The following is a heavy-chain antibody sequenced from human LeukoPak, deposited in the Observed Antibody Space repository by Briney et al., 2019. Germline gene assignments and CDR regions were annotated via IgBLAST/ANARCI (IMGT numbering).Heavy chain of an antibody. D-gene: IGHD6-19*01. CDR3: ARDLSEPHWYSSGWSLDV. CDR1: GFPFSSNS. Sequence: GGSLRLSCAASGFPFSSNSMNWVRQAPGKGLEWVSYISSSSSIINYADSVKGRFTISRDNAKSSLYLQMNSLRAEDTAVYYCARDLSEPHWYSSGWSLDVWGQGTTVTVSS. V-gene: IGHV3-48*04. CDR2: ISSSSSII. J-gene: IGHJ6*02.